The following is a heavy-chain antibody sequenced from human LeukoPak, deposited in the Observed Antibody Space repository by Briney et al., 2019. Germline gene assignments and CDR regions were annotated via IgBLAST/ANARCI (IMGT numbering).Heavy chain of an antibody. J-gene: IGHJ4*02. CDR3: AKDSVRPYVWGSYPPEWVAY. CDR1: GFTFSSYA. V-gene: IGHV3-23*01. CDR2: ISGSGGST. D-gene: IGHD3-16*02. Sequence: QPGGSLRLSCAASGFTFSSYAMSWVRQAPGKGLEWVSAISGSGGSTYYADFVKGRFTISRDNSMNTLYLQMNSLRAEDTAVYYCAKDSVRPYVWGSYPPEWVAYWGQGTLVTVSS.